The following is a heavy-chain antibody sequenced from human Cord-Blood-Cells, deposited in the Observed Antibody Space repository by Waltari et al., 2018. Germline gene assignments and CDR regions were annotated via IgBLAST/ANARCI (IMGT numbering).Heavy chain of an antibody. Sequence: QVQLVQSGAEVKKPGASVKVSCKASGYTFTGYYMHWVRQAPGQGLEWIGWIDPNDGGTNYAQKFQGWVTMTRDTSISTSYMELSRLRSDDTAVYYCARGAAGESYWYFDLWGRGTLVTVSS. CDR3: ARGAAGESYWYFDL. D-gene: IGHD7-27*01. CDR2: IDPNDGGT. CDR1: GYTFTGYY. J-gene: IGHJ2*01. V-gene: IGHV1-2*04.